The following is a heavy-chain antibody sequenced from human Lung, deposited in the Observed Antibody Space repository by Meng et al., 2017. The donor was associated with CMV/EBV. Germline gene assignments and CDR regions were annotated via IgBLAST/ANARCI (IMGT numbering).Heavy chain of an antibody. J-gene: IGHJ5*02. CDR2: ISSSSSYI. V-gene: IGHV3-21*01. CDR1: GFTFSSYS. Sequence: GESXKISCAASGFTFSSYSMNWVRQAPGKGLEWVSSISSSSSYIYYADSVKGRFTISRENSKNTVYLQMNSLRAEDTAVYYCAKGGDCARDSCNPSGSWGQGXLVTVSS. D-gene: IGHD2-8*01. CDR3: AKGGDCARDSCNPSGS.